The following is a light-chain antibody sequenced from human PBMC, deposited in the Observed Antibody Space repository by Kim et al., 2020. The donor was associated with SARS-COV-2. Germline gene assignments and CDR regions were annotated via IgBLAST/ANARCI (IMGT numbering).Light chain of an antibody. CDR1: QDINNY. V-gene: IGKV1-33*01. Sequence: ASVGDRFIITCQASQDINNYLNWYQQKPGHAPKLLIHDASNLEAGVPSRFSGSGSGTHFTFTISSLQPEDLATYYCQQFDDLPGTFGGGTKVDIK. J-gene: IGKJ4*01. CDR3: QQFDDLPGT. CDR2: DAS.